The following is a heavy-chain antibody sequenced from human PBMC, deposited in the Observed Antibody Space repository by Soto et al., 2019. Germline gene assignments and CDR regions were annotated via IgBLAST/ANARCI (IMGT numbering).Heavy chain of an antibody. Sequence: GGSLRLSCAASGFTFSSYWMSWVRQAPGKGLEWVANIKQDGSEKYYVDSVKGRFTISRDNAKNSLYLQMNSLRAEDTAVYYCARDQSTIFGVVIKGAPYNWFDPWGQGTLVTVSS. CDR3: ARDQSTIFGVVIKGAPYNWFDP. J-gene: IGHJ5*02. CDR2: IKQDGSEK. V-gene: IGHV3-7*01. D-gene: IGHD3-3*01. CDR1: GFTFSSYW.